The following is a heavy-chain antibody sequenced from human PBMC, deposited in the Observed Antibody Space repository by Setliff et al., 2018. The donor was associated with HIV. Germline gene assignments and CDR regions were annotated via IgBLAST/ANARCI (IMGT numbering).Heavy chain of an antibody. V-gene: IGHV2-5*02. CDR2: IYWDDDK. Sequence: SGPTLVNPTQTLTLTCTFSGFSLSTSGVGVGWIRQPPGKALEWLALIYWDDDKRYSPSLESRLTITKDTSKNQVVLTTTNMDPVDTATYYCAHSYCSSTSCYPHYYYYMDVWGKGTTVTVSS. J-gene: IGHJ6*03. CDR3: AHSYCSSTSCYPHYYYYMDV. CDR1: GFSLSTSGVG. D-gene: IGHD2-2*01.